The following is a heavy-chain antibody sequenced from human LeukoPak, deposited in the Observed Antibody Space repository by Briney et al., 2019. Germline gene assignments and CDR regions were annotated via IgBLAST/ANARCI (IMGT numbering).Heavy chain of an antibody. D-gene: IGHD2-21*02. V-gene: IGHV4-39*01. J-gene: IGHJ4*02. Sequence: PSETLSLTCTVAGGSISSSSYYWGWIRQPPGKGLEWIGSIYYSGSTYYNPSLKSRVTISVDTSKNQFSLKLSSVTAADTAVYYCARRVWVTDYFDYWGQGTLVTVSS. CDR1: GGSISSSSYY. CDR2: IYYSGST. CDR3: ARRVWVTDYFDY.